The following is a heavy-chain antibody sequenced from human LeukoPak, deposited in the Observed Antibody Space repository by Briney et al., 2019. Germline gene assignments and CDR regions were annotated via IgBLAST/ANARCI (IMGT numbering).Heavy chain of an antibody. CDR2: ISSSGSTI. Sequence: GGSLRLSCAASGFTFSDYYMSWIRQAPGKGLEWVSYISSSGSTIYYADSVKGRFTISRDNAKNSLYLQMNSLRAEDTAVYYCASSLYLYYYYGVDVWGQGTTVTVSS. D-gene: IGHD5/OR15-5a*01. J-gene: IGHJ6*02. CDR1: GFTFSDYY. V-gene: IGHV3-11*01. CDR3: ASSLYLYYYYGVDV.